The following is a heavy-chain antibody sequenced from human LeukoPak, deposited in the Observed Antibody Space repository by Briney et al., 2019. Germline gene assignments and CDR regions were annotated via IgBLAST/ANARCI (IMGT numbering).Heavy chain of an antibody. D-gene: IGHD4-17*01. CDR3: ARDGDYIMPPFDY. CDR2: IEQDGSET. V-gene: IGHV3-7*01. CDR1: GFTFTRYW. Sequence: GGSLRLSCAASGFTFTRYWMSWVRQAPAKGLERVANIEQDGSETHYVDSVKGRFTISRDNARNSVYLQMNSLSDDDTAVYYCARDGDYIMPPFDYWGQGILVTVSS. J-gene: IGHJ4*02.